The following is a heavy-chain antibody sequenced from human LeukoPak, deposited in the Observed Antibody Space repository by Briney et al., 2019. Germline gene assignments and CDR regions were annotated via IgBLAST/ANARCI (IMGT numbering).Heavy chain of an antibody. CDR3: ARGSKVPDY. J-gene: IGHJ4*02. Sequence: ASVKASCKASGYTITSYGISWVRQAPGQGLEWMGGIIPIFGTANYAQKFQGRVTITADESTSTAYMELSSLRSEDTAVYYCARGSKVPDYWGQGTLVTVS. CDR2: IIPIFGTA. CDR1: GYTITSYG. V-gene: IGHV1-69*13.